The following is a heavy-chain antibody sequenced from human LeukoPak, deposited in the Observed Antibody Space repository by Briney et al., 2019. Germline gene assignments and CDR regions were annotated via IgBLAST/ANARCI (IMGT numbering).Heavy chain of an antibody. V-gene: IGHV3-30*18. CDR3: AKEGLHYAILPVSICYYGMDV. Sequence: PGGSLRLSCAASGFTFSSYGMHWVRQAPGKGLEWVAVISYDGSNKYYADSVKGRFTISRDNSKNTLYLQMNSLRAEDTAVYYCAKEGLHYAILPVSICYYGMDVWGQGTTVTVSS. CDR1: GFTFSSYG. CDR2: ISYDGSNK. J-gene: IGHJ6*02. D-gene: IGHD3-9*01.